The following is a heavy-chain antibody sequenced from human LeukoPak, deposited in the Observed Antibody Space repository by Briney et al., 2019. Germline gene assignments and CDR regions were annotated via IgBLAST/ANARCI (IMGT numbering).Heavy chain of an antibody. V-gene: IGHV3-21*01. D-gene: IGHD1-7*01. Sequence: GGSLRLSCAASGFTFSSYNMNWVRQAPGKGLEWVSSITSSSSYIYYADSVKGRFTISRDNAKNSLFLQMNSLRAEDTAVYYCARRPGTGTTTDDYWGQGTLVTVSS. CDR2: ITSSSSYI. J-gene: IGHJ4*02. CDR3: ARRPGTGTTTDDY. CDR1: GFTFSSYN.